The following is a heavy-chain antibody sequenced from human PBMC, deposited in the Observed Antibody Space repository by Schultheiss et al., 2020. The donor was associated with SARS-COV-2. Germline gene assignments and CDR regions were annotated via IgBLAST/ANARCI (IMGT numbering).Heavy chain of an antibody. Sequence: SGPTLVKPTETLTLTCTVSGFSLSNARMGVSWIRQPPGKALEWLAHISSNDEKSYSTSLKSRLTISKDTSKSQVVLTMTNMDPVDTATYYCARAPSYYYDSSGYPYFDYWGQGTLVTVSS. D-gene: IGHD3-22*01. V-gene: IGHV2-26*01. J-gene: IGHJ4*02. CDR1: GFSLSNARMG. CDR3: ARAPSYYYDSSGYPYFDY. CDR2: ISSNDEK.